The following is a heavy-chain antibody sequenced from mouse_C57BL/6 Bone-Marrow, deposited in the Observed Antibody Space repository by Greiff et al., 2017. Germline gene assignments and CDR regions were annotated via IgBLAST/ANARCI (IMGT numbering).Heavy chain of an antibody. CDR1: GFTFTDYY. V-gene: IGHV7-3*01. D-gene: IGHD2-2*01. CDR2: IRNKANGYTT. J-gene: IGHJ2*01. CDR3: ARYSWLLDY. Sequence: DVKLVESGGGLVQPGGSLSLSCAASGFTFTDYYMSWVRQPPGKALEWLGFIRNKANGYTTEYSASVKGRFTISRDNSQSILYLQMNALRAEDSATYYCARYSWLLDYWGQGTTLTVSS.